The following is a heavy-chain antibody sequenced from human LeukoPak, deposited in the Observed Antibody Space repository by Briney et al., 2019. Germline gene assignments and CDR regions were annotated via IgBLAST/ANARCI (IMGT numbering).Heavy chain of an antibody. V-gene: IGHV4-59*01. CDR1: GGSMFSYY. Sequence: SETLSLTCGVSGGSMFSYYWSWIRQPPGKGLEWIGYIYYSGSTNYNPSLKSRVTISVDTSKNQFSLKLSSVTAADTAVYYCARGPYYYDSSGYYYDYWGQGTLVTVSS. CDR2: IYYSGST. D-gene: IGHD3-22*01. J-gene: IGHJ4*02. CDR3: ARGPYYYDSSGYYYDY.